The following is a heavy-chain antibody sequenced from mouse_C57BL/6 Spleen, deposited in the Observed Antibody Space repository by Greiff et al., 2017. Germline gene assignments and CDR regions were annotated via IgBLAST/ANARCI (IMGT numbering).Heavy chain of an antibody. J-gene: IGHJ4*01. CDR1: GFTFSSYA. V-gene: IGHV5-4*01. CDR2: ISDGGSYT. CDR3: ARDGGYDEYYYAMDY. Sequence: DVQLQESGGGLVKPGGSLKLSCAASGFTFSSYAMSWVRQTPEKRLEWVATISDGGSYTYYPDNVKGRFTISRDNAKNNLYLQMSHLKSEDTAMYYCARDGGYDEYYYAMDYWGQGTSVTVSS. D-gene: IGHD2-2*01.